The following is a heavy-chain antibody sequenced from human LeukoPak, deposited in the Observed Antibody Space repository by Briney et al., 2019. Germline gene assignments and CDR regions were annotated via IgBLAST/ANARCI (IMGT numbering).Heavy chain of an antibody. CDR1: GGTFSSYA. J-gene: IGHJ4*02. D-gene: IGHD2-21*01. Sequence: ASVKVSCKASGGTFSSYAISWVRQAPGQGLEWMGGIIPIFGTANYAQKFQGRVTITADESTSTAYMELSSLRSEDTAVYYCARGAAYCGGDCYDYWGQGTLVTVSS. CDR3: ARGAAYCGGDCYDY. CDR2: IIPIFGTA. V-gene: IGHV1-69*13.